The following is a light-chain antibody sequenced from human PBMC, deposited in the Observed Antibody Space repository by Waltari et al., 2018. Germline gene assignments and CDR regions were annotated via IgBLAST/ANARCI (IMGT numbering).Light chain of an antibody. Sequence: SVLTQPPSASGTPGQRVTISCFGSSSNIGPNIFNWYQQVPGAAPKLLIYTDGQRPSGVPDRFSGSRSGTSASLAIRGLQSEDEADYYCSAWDDRLKGYVFGTGTKVTVL. CDR1: SSNIGPNI. V-gene: IGLV1-44*01. CDR2: TDG. CDR3: SAWDDRLKGYV. J-gene: IGLJ1*01.